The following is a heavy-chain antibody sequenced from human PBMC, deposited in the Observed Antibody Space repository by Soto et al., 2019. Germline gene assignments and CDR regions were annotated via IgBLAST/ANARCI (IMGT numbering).Heavy chain of an antibody. CDR2: IYYSGST. CDR1: GGSISSYY. D-gene: IGHD4-17*01. V-gene: IGHV4-59*08. J-gene: IGHJ4*02. CDR3: ARRYGDYVFDY. Sequence: NPSETLSLTCTVSGGSISSYYWSWIRQPPGKGLEWIGYIYYSGSTNYNPSLKSRVTISVDTSKNQFSLKLSSVTAADTAVYYCARRYGDYVFDYWGQGTLVTVSS.